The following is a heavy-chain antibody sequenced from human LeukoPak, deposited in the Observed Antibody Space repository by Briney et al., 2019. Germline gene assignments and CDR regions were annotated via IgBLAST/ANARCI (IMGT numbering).Heavy chain of an antibody. Sequence: PVGSLRLSCAASGFTFSSYGMHWVRQAPGKGLEWVAFIRYDGSNKYYADSVKGRFTFSRDNSKNTLYLQMNSLRAEDTAVYYCAKPRSLNIVGGAVDYWGQGTLVTVSS. V-gene: IGHV3-30*02. D-gene: IGHD1-26*01. J-gene: IGHJ4*02. CDR2: IRYDGSNK. CDR3: AKPRSLNIVGGAVDY. CDR1: GFTFSSYG.